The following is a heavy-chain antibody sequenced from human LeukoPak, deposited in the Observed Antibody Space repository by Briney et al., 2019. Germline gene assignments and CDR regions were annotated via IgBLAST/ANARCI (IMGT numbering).Heavy chain of an antibody. J-gene: IGHJ4*02. CDR1: GYTFSGYY. Sequence: GASVKVSCKASGYTFSGYYLHWVRQAPGQGLDWMGRINPDTGSTKHAEKFQGRVTMTRDTSISVAYMELTTLRSDDAAVYYCARDLRALGDYFDYWGQGTLVTVSS. D-gene: IGHD7-27*01. CDR2: INPDTGST. CDR3: ARDLRALGDYFDY. V-gene: IGHV1-2*06.